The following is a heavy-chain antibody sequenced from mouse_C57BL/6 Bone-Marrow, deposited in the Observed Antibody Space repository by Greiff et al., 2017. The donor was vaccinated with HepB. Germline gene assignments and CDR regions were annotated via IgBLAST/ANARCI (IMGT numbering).Heavy chain of an antibody. D-gene: IGHD1-1*01. V-gene: IGHV1-53*01. Sequence: VKLKQPGTELVKPGASVKLSCKASGYTFTSYWMHWVKQRPGQGLEWIGNINPSNGGTNYNEKFKSKATLTVDKSSSTAYMQLSSLTSEDSAVYYCARGFWDYYGSSSYYFDYWGQGTTLTVSS. CDR3: ARGFWDYYGSSSYYFDY. CDR1: GYTFTSYW. J-gene: IGHJ2*01. CDR2: INPSNGGT.